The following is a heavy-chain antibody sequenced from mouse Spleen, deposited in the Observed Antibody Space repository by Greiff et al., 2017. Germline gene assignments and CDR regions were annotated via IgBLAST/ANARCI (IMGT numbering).Heavy chain of an antibody. D-gene: IGHD2-3*01. CDR2: ISYDGSN. V-gene: IGHV3-6*02. CDR3: ARDGYYPDY. J-gene: IGHJ2*01. CDR1: GYSITSGYY. Sequence: EVKLVESGPGLVKPSQSLSLTCSVTGYSITSGYYWNWIRQFPGNKLEWMGYISYDGSNNYNPSLKNRISITRDTSKNQFFLKLNSVTTEDTATYYCARDGYYPDYWGQGTTLTVSS.